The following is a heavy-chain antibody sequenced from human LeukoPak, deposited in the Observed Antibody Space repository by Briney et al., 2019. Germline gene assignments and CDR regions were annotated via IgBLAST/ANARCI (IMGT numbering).Heavy chain of an antibody. CDR2: IYHSGST. CDR1: GYSISSGYY. D-gene: IGHD1-26*01. Sequence: KPSETLSLTCTVSGYSISSGYYWGWIRQPPGKGLEWIGSIYHSGSTYYNPSLKSRVTISVDTSKNQFSLKLSSVTAADTAVYYCARPRVGATPDEAFDIWGQGTMVTVSS. J-gene: IGHJ3*02. CDR3: ARPRVGATPDEAFDI. V-gene: IGHV4-38-2*02.